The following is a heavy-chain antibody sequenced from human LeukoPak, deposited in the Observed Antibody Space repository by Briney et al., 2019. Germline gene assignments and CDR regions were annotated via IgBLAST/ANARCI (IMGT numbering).Heavy chain of an antibody. CDR1: GYILTELS. CDR2: FDAEDGET. J-gene: IGHJ6*03. V-gene: IGHV1-24*01. Sequence: ASVKVSCKVSGYILTELSMHWVRQAPGKGLEWMGGFDAEDGETIYAQKFQGRVTMTEDTSTDTAYMELSSLRSEDTAVYYCATGSAGNLYYYYYMDVWGKGTTVAVSS. D-gene: IGHD1-14*01. CDR3: ATGSAGNLYYYYYMDV.